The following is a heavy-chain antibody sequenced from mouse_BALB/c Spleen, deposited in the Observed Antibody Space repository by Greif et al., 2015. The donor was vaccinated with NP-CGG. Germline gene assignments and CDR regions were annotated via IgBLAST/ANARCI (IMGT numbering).Heavy chain of an antibody. CDR3: ARAYGYGYFDY. V-gene: IGHV5-9-4*01. CDR2: ISSGGSYT. Sequence: EVQRVESGGGLVKPGGSLKLSCAASGFTFSSYAMSWVRQSPEKRLEWVAEISSGGSYTYYPDTVTGRFTISRDNAKNTLYLEMSSLRSEDTAMYYCARAYGYGYFDYWGQGTTLTVSS. CDR1: GFTFSSYA. D-gene: IGHD1-2*01. J-gene: IGHJ2*01.